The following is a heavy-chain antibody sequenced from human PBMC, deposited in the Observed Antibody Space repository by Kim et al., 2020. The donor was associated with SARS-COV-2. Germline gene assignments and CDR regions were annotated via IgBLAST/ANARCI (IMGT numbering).Heavy chain of an antibody. D-gene: IGHD2-15*01. CDR3: ARQRSCSGGSCYEGTADWFDP. J-gene: IGHJ5*02. CDR1: GYSFTSYW. V-gene: IGHV5-51*01. Sequence: GESLKISCKGSGYSFTSYWIGWVRQMPGKGLEWMGIIYPGDSDTRYSPSFQGQVTISADKSISTAYLQWSSLKASDTAMYYCARQRSCSGGSCYEGTADWFDPCGQGTLVTVSS. CDR2: IYPGDSDT.